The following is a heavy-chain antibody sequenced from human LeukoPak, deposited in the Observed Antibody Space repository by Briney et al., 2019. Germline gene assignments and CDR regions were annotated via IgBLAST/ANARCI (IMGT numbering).Heavy chain of an antibody. CDR1: GGTFSIYA. Sequence: SVKVSFKASGGTFSIYAISWVRQAPGQGLEWMGGIIPIFGTANYAQKFQGRVTITTDESTSTAYMELSSLRSEDTAVYYCARAIGDCGGDCYDAYFDYWGQGTLVTVSS. D-gene: IGHD2-21*01. CDR3: ARAIGDCGGDCYDAYFDY. J-gene: IGHJ4*02. V-gene: IGHV1-69*05. CDR2: IIPIFGTA.